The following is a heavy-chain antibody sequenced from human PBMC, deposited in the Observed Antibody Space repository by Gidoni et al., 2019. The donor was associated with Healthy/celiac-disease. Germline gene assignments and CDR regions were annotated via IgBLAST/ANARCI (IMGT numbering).Heavy chain of an antibody. Sequence: EVQVVESGGGVVQPGGYLRLSCTGSGFTFGDFAMSWFRQAPGKGLECVGFLRSKTDGGTTEYAASVKGKFTISRDDSKSIAYLQMNSLKPEDTPVYYCTRGGDLSYCGGDCYPSDYWGQGTLVTVSS. CDR3: TRGGDLSYCGGDCYPSDY. CDR2: LRSKTDGGTT. D-gene: IGHD2-21*02. J-gene: IGHJ4*02. CDR1: GFTFGDFA. V-gene: IGHV3-49*03.